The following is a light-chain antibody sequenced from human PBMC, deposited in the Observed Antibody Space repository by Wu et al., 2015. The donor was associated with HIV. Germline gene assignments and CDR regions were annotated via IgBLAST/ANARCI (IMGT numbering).Light chain of an antibody. Sequence: DIQMTQSPFSVSASIGDRVTITCRASQDLDKYLAWYQHKPGKAPKLLIHSTSTLQSGVPSRFSGSGSGTDFTLTINDLQPEDFAIYFCHQGKTFPPHFGQGTRLDIK. V-gene: IGKV1-12*01. CDR1: QDLDKY. CDR3: HQGKTFPPH. CDR2: STS. J-gene: IGKJ5*01.